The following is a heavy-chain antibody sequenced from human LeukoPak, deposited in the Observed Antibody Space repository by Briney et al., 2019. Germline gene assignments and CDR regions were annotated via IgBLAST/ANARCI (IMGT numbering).Heavy chain of an antibody. Sequence: SETLSLTCTVSGGSISSGSYYWNWIRQPAGKGLEWIGRIYASGITNYHPSLKSRVAISVDTSKNQFSLRLNSVTAADTAVYYCASGADSSNYFLYYWGPGILVTVSS. CDR1: GGSISSGSYY. V-gene: IGHV4-61*02. CDR3: ASGADSSNYFLYY. D-gene: IGHD3-22*01. J-gene: IGHJ4*02. CDR2: IYASGIT.